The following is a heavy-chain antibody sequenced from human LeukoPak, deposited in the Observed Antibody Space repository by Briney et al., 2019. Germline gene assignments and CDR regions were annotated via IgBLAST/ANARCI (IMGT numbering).Heavy chain of an antibody. CDR2: IYYSGST. D-gene: IGHD1-26*01. V-gene: IGHV4-59*01. CDR3: ARIVLNWFDP. CDR1: GGSISSYY. Sequence: SETLPLTCTVSGGSISSYYWSWIRQPPGKGLEWIGYIYYSGSTNYNPSLKSRVTISVDTSKNQFSLKLSSVTAADTAVYYCARIVLNWFDPWGQGTLVTVSS. J-gene: IGHJ5*02.